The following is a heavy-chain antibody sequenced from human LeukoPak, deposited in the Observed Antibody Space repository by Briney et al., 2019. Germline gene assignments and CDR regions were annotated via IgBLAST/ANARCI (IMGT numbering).Heavy chain of an antibody. CDR2: IKQDGSEK. Sequence: GGSLRLSCAASGFTFSSYEMNWVRQAPGKGLEWVANIKQDGSEKYYVDSVKGRFTISRDNAKNSLYLQMNSLRAEDTAVYYCARGSSGYYRRWGQGTLVTVSS. CDR3: ARGSSGYYRR. CDR1: GFTFSSYE. J-gene: IGHJ4*02. V-gene: IGHV3-7*01. D-gene: IGHD3-22*01.